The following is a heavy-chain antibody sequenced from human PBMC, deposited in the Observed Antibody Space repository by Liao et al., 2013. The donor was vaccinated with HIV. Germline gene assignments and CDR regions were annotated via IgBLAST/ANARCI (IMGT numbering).Heavy chain of an antibody. D-gene: IGHD6-13*01. J-gene: IGHJ6*03. CDR1: GGSISSSSYY. V-gene: IGHV4-39*07. CDR2: IFYSGST. Sequence: QLQLQESGPGLVKPSETLSLTCTVSGGSISSSSYYWGWIRQPPGKGLEWIGSIFYSGSTYYNPSLKSRVTISVDTSKNQFSLKLSSVTAADTAVYYCARAIAADGYFYSYMDVWGKGTTVTVSS. CDR3: ARAIAADGYFYSYMDV.